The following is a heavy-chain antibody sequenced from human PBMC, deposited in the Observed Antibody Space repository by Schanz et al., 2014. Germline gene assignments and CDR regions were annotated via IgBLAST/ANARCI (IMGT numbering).Heavy chain of an antibody. CDR2: ISPYNGNT. CDR1: GYTFTSYG. D-gene: IGHD6-19*01. J-gene: IGHJ2*01. V-gene: IGHV1-18*01. Sequence: QVHLVQSGAEVKKPGASVKVSCKASGYTFTSYGINWVRQAPGQGLEWMGWISPYNGNTNYAQKLQGRVTMTRDTSISTAYMEVSRLKSDDTAVYYCARLSVAGRPHVNYWYFDLWGRGTLVTVSS. CDR3: ARLSVAGRPHVNYWYFDL.